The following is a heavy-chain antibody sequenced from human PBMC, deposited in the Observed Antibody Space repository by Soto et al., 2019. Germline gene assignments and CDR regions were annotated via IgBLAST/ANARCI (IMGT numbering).Heavy chain of an antibody. CDR3: ARAPRGDYDFWSGYYRPNWFDP. CDR1: GGSISSGDYY. J-gene: IGHJ5*02. V-gene: IGHV4-30-4*01. Sequence: SETLSLTCTVSGGSISSGDYYWSWIRQPPGKGLEWIGYIYYSGSTYYNPSLKSRVTISVDTSKNQFSLKLSSVTAADTAVYYCARAPRGDYDFWSGYYRPNWFDPWGQGTLVTVSS. CDR2: IYYSGST. D-gene: IGHD3-3*01.